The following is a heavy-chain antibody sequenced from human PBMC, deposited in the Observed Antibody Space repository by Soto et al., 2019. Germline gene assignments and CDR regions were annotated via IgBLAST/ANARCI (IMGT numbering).Heavy chain of an antibody. CDR2: IYPGDSDT. J-gene: IGHJ6*02. Sequence: GDSLKISCQGSGYSFTSYWIGWVRQMPGKGLEWMGIIYPGDSDTRYSPSFQGQVTVSADKSISTAYLQWSSLKASDTAMYYCARTSAARKYYYGMDVWGQGT. V-gene: IGHV5-51*01. D-gene: IGHD6-6*01. CDR1: GYSFTSYW. CDR3: ARTSAARKYYYGMDV.